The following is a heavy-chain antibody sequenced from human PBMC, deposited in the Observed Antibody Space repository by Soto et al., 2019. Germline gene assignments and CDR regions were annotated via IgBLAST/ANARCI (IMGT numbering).Heavy chain of an antibody. CDR2: IYYSGST. V-gene: IGHV4-39*01. CDR1: GGSISSTSYY. D-gene: IGHD1-7*01. J-gene: IGHJ5*02. Sequence: QLQLQESGPGLVKPSETLSLTCTVSGGSISSTSYYWGWIRQPPGKGLEGIGSIYYSGSTYYNPSLKSPVTIAVDTSKNQFSLKLSSVTAADTAVYYGAGHPVGGTTSICFDPWGQGTLVTVSS. CDR3: AGHPVGGTTSICFDP.